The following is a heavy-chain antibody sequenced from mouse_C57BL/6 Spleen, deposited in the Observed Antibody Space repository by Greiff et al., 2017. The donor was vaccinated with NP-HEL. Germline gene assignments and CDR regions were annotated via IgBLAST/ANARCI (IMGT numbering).Heavy chain of an antibody. V-gene: IGHV3-6*01. Sequence: EVQLQESGPGLVKPSQSLSLTCSVTGYSITSGYYWNWIRQSPGNKLEWMGYISYDGSNNYNPSLKNRISITRDTSKNQFFLKLNSVTTEDTATYYCASNYDYDGDYAMDYWGQGTSVTVSS. D-gene: IGHD2-4*01. CDR1: GYSITSGYY. J-gene: IGHJ4*01. CDR2: ISYDGSN. CDR3: ASNYDYDGDYAMDY.